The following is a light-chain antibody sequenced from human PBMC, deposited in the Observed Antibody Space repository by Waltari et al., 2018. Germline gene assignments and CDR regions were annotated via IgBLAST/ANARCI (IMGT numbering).Light chain of an antibody. Sequence: DIQMTQSPSRLSASVGYRVTITCRSRPTIRCWLAWYQLKPGLAPKLLIYDASNLGGGVPSRFSGSGFGTNFTLTISSLQPDDFATYYCQQYSSFSTFGLGTKV. CDR3: QQYSSFST. J-gene: IGKJ1*01. CDR2: DAS. CDR1: PTIRCW. V-gene: IGKV1-5*01.